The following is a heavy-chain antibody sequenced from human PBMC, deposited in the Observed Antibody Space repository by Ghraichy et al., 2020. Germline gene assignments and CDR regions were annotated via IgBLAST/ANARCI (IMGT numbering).Heavy chain of an antibody. Sequence: SETLSLTCTVSGGSISSYYWSWIRQPPGKGLEWIGYIYYSGSTNYNPSLKSRVTISVDTSKNQFSLKLSSVTAADTAVYYCARDRGGELAYYYGMDVWGQGTTVTVSS. J-gene: IGHJ6*02. D-gene: IGHD1-26*01. CDR2: IYYSGST. CDR1: GGSISSYY. V-gene: IGHV4-59*01. CDR3: ARDRGGELAYYYGMDV.